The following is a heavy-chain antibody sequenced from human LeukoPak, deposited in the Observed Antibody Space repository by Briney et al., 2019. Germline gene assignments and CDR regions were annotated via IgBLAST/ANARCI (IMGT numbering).Heavy chain of an antibody. CDR3: ARGPSAKFFGVAKGAFDI. V-gene: IGHV3-64*01. D-gene: IGHD3-3*01. J-gene: IGHJ3*02. CDR1: GFTFSSYA. CDR2: ISSNGGST. Sequence: GGSLRLSCAASGFTFSSYAMHWVRQAPGKGLEYVSAISSNGGSTSYANSVKGRFTISRDNSKNTLYLQMGSLRAEDMAVYYCARGPSAKFFGVAKGAFDIWGQGTMVTVSS.